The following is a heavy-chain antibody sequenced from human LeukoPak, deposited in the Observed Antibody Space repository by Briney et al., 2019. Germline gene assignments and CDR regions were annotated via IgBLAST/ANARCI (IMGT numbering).Heavy chain of an antibody. J-gene: IGHJ4*02. CDR3: ARQIAGYSYDC. CDR1: GYSFTTYS. D-gene: IGHD2-21*01. V-gene: IGHV5-51*01. CDR2: IYPGDSDI. Sequence: GESLKISCKGSGYSFTTYSIGWVRQMPGKGLEWMGIIYPGDSDITYSPSFQGQVTISADRSMTTAYLQWSSLRASDTAIYYCARQIAGYSYDCWGQGTLVTVSS.